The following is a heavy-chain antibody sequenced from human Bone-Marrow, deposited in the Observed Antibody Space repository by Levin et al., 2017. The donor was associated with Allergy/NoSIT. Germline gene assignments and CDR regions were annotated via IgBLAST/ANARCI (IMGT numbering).Heavy chain of an antibody. J-gene: IGHJ1*01. CDR2: ISSSGSSE. V-gene: IGHV3-11*01. D-gene: IGHD3-22*01. CDR3: VRGLDDSNGYYPPQEYFQH. CDR1: GFIFSDYY. Sequence: LSLTCAASGFIFSDYYMTWIRQAPGKGLECVSYISSSGSSEHYADSVKGRFTISRDNARDFVFLQMNSLRAEDTAVYYCVRGLDDSNGYYPPQEYFQHWGQGSLVVVSS.